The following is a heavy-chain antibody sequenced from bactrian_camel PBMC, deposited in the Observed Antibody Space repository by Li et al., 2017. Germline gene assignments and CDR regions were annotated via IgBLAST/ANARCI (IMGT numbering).Heavy chain of an antibody. V-gene: IGHV3S53*01. CDR1: RTPIINYC. CDR3: AANFGSYCSVDYLQRRANF. J-gene: IGHJ4*01. Sequence: HVQLVESGGGSVQPGGSLRLSCTYSRTPIINYCMAWFRQAPGEEREGVAAIERDGTPHYADSVKGRFTISRANAENTLYLQMDSLKPEDTAMYYCAANFGSYCSVDYLQRRANFWGQGTQVTVS. CDR2: IERDGTP. D-gene: IGHD2*01.